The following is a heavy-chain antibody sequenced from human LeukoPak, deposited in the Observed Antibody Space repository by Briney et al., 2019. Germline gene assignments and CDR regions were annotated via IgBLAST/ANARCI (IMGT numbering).Heavy chain of an antibody. CDR2: ISGSGGST. CDR1: GFTFSSYA. J-gene: IGHJ4*02. D-gene: IGHD3-22*01. CDR3: AKGSRDRDYYDSSGYYHDY. Sequence: GGSLRLSCAASGFTFSSYAMSWVRQAPGKGLEWVSAISGSGGSTYYADSVKGRFTISRDNSKKTLYLQMNSLRAEDTAVYFCAKGSRDRDYYDSSGYYHDYWGQGPLVTVSS. V-gene: IGHV3-23*01.